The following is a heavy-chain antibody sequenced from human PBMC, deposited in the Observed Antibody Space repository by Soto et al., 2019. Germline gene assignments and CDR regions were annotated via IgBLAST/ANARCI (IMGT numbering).Heavy chain of an antibody. CDR1: AVTFKNYA. D-gene: IGHD1-26*01. Sequence: GGSLRLSCADSAVTFKNYAIHWVRQPPGKGLEWVAVISYDGRNKYFSDSVKGRFSISRDNSNNTVSLQMSRLTSEDTAVYFCVGSGSYAGPFDYWGPGTLVTSPQ. CDR3: VGSGSYAGPFDY. V-gene: IGHV3-30*04. J-gene: IGHJ4*02. CDR2: ISYDGRNK.